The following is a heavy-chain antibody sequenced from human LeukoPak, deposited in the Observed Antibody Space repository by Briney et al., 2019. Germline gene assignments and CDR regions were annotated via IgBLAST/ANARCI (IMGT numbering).Heavy chain of an antibody. CDR2: IWRGGNYK. CDR1: GFDFRMRA. D-gene: IGHD6-19*01. CDR3: VTDPPDSGWAFWS. V-gene: IGHV3-30*02. Sequence: PGASLRLSCSASGFDFRMRAMHWVRQAPGRGLEWVAMIWRGGNYKFHLASVQGRFAISRDDSRNVIFLQMYSLREEDTAVYYCVTDPPDSGWAFWSWGQGALVTVSS. J-gene: IGHJ4*02.